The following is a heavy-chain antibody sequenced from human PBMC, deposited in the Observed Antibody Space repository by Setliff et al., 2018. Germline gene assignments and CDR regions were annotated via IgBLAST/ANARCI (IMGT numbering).Heavy chain of an antibody. J-gene: IGHJ4*02. CDR1: GFTFSNYW. Sequence: PGGSLRLSCAVSGFTFSNYWMTWVRQAPGKGLEWVANIKQDGSESYYVDSVKGRFTISRDNAKNSLYLQMNSLRVEDTAVYYCASATGYWGQGILVTVSS. V-gene: IGHV3-7*01. CDR3: ASATGY. CDR2: IKQDGSES.